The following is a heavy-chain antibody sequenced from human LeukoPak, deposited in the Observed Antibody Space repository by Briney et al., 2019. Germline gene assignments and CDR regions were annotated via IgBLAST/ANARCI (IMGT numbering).Heavy chain of an antibody. J-gene: IGHJ6*03. CDR1: GGTFSSYA. CDR2: IIPIFGTA. D-gene: IGHD5-24*01. CDR3: ARGGRDGYPYYYYYMDV. Sequence: SVKVSCKASGGTFSSYAISWVRQAPGQGLEWMGRIIPIFGTANYAQKFQGRVTITTDESTSAAYMELSSLRSEDTAVYYCARGGRDGYPYYYYYMDVWGKGATVTVSS. V-gene: IGHV1-69*05.